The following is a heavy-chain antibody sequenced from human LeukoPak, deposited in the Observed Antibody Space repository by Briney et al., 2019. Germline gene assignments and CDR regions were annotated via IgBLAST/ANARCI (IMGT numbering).Heavy chain of an antibody. CDR1: GFTFSSYS. J-gene: IGHJ3*02. Sequence: GGSLRLSCAASGFTFSSYSMNWVRQAPGKGLEWVSYISSSSSTIYYADSVKGRFTISRDNAKNSLYLQMNSLRAEDTAVYYCARDSTPMVRGVPSLDAFDIWGQGTMVTVSS. CDR3: ARDSTPMVRGVPSLDAFDI. CDR2: ISSSSSTI. V-gene: IGHV3-48*04. D-gene: IGHD3-10*01.